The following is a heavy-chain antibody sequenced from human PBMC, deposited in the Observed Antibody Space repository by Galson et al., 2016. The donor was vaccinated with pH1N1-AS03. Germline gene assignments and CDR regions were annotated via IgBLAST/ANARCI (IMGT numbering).Heavy chain of an antibody. D-gene: IGHD3-3*01. CDR2: ISGDPGDI. Sequence: SLRLSCAASGVTFRDFTMNWVRQAPGKGLEWVSCISGDPGDIYYAHSMKGRFTIPPDHTKTSVFLQMNSLRADETAVYYCAKNSDRDFWSGYHPTSNCEYWGQGVLVTVSS. J-gene: IGHJ4*02. CDR1: GVTFRDFT. CDR3: AKNSDRDFWSGYHPTSNCEY. V-gene: IGHV3-21*01.